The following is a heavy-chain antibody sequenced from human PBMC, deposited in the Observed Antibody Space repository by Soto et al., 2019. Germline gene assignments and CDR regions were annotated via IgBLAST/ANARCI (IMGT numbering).Heavy chain of an antibody. CDR3: ARGLRLLNWFDP. CDR2: INAGNGNT. D-gene: IGHD3-16*01. J-gene: IGHJ5*02. Sequence: ASVKVSCKASGYTFTSYAMHWVRQAPGQRLEWMGWINAGNGNTKYSQKSQGRVTITRDTSASTAYMELSSLRSEYTAVYYCARGLRLLNWFDPWGQGTLVTVSS. V-gene: IGHV1-3*01. CDR1: GYTFTSYA.